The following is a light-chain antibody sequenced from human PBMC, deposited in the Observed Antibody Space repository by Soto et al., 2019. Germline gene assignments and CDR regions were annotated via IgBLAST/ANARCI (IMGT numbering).Light chain of an antibody. Sequence: DIVMTQSPLSLPVTPGEPASISCNSSQSLLQSNGYNYLDWYLQKPGQSPQLLIYFGSYRASGGPYRVSGSGSGTDFTLKIRRVEAEDVAMYYGMQAQQTPPTFGQGTKVEIK. CDR3: MQAQQTPPT. CDR1: QSLLQSNGYNY. CDR2: FGS. V-gene: IGKV2-28*01. J-gene: IGKJ1*01.